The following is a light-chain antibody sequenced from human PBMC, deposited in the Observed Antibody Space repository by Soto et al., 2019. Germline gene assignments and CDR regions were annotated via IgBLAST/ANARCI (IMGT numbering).Light chain of an antibody. CDR2: AAS. CDR3: QQSYSTPLLT. V-gene: IGKV1-39*01. CDR1: QSISSY. J-gene: IGKJ4*01. Sequence: DIQITQSPSSLSASVGDRVTITCRASQSISSYLNWYQQKPGKAPKLLIYAASSLQSGVPSRFSGSGSGTDFTLTISSLXPEDFATYYCQQSYSTPLLTFGGGTKVDIK.